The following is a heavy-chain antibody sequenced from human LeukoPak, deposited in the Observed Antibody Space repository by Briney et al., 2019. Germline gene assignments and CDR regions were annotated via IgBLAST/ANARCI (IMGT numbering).Heavy chain of an antibody. J-gene: IGHJ6*03. V-gene: IGHV4-59*08. CDR2: IYYSGST. D-gene: IGHD1-26*01. Sequence: PSETLSLTCTVSGGSISTYYWSWIRQPPGKGLEWIGYIYYSGSTNYNPSLKSRVTISVDTSKNQFSLKLSSVTAADTAVYYCARLGGSYYPYYYYMDVWGKGTTVTISS. CDR1: GGSISTYY. CDR3: ARLGGSYYPYYYYMDV.